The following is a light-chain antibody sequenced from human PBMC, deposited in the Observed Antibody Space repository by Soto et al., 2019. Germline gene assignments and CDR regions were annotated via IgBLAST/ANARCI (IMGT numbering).Light chain of an antibody. CDR1: QSISSY. V-gene: IGKV1-39*01. CDR2: VAS. Sequence: DIQMTQSPSSLSASVGDRVTITCRAIQSISSYLNCYQHKPVKAPKLLIYVASSLQSGVASRFSVSGSGTDFTLTISSLQPEDFATYYCQQSYSTPPTFGGGTKVDIK. CDR3: QQSYSTPPT. J-gene: IGKJ4*01.